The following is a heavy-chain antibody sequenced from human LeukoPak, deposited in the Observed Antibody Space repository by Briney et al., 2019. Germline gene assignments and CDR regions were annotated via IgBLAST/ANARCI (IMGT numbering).Heavy chain of an antibody. Sequence: SETLSLTCTVSGGSISTYYWSWIRQPPGKGLEWIGYIYYSGNTIYNSSLKSRVTISVDTSKNQFSLKLSSVTAADTAVYYCARRPAVAGRGRFDYWGQGTLVTVSS. V-gene: IGHV4-59*08. CDR1: GGSISTYY. J-gene: IGHJ4*02. CDR2: IYYSGNT. D-gene: IGHD6-19*01. CDR3: ARRPAVAGRGRFDY.